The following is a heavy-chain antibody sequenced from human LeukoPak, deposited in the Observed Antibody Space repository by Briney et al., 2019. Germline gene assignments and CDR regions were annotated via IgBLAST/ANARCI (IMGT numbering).Heavy chain of an antibody. J-gene: IGHJ4*02. CDR2: IKRDGREK. D-gene: IGHD5/OR15-5a*01. Sequence: GGSLRLSCAASGFTLSSYWMTWVRQAPGRGLEWVANIKRDGREKYYVDSVNGRFTISRDNAKNSLYRQMNSLRAEDTAFYYWGRGGVYPVYGGQGTLVTVS. CDR1: GFTLSSYW. CDR3: GRGGVYPVY. V-gene: IGHV3-7*04.